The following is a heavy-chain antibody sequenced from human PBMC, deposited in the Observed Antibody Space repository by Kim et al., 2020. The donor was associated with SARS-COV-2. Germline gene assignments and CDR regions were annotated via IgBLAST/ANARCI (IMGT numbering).Heavy chain of an antibody. Sequence: SETLSLTCAVSGGSFSLDYWTWIRQSPGKGLEWIGEINHGGTTNYNPSLASRVTVLKDTSKNQSSLRLRSVTPADTALYFCARQRQDMAKFSYFGMLTGSTAHYYYTDVWGQGTSVTVSS. D-gene: IGHD3-9*01. J-gene: IGHJ6*03. CDR1: GGSFSLDY. V-gene: IGHV4-34*01. CDR2: INHGGTT. CDR3: ARQRQDMAKFSYFGMLTGSTAHYYYTDV.